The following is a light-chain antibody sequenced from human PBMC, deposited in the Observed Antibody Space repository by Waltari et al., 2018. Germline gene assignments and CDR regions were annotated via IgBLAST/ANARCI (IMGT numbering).Light chain of an antibody. Sequence: EIVLTQPPATLSLSPGVRATLSCRASQNIGDYLAWYQQKPGQPPRLLISYASVRATGVPARFSGGGSGTDFTLTISSLEPEDSAIYYCQQRSTWLLTFGGGTKVEI. CDR3: QQRSTWLLT. J-gene: IGKJ4*01. CDR1: QNIGDY. CDR2: YAS. V-gene: IGKV3-11*01.